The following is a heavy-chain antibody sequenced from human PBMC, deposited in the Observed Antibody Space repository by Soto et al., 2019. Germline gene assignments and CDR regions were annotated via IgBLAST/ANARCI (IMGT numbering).Heavy chain of an antibody. CDR2: IKQDGSEK. V-gene: IGHV3-7*01. Sequence: GGSLRLSCAASGFTFSSYWMTWVRQAPGKGLEWVANIKQDGSEKYYVDFVKGRFTISRDNAKNSLYLQMNSLRAEDTAVYYCARDRIYYYGSGTDYSYYMDVWGKGTTVTVSS. D-gene: IGHD3-10*01. J-gene: IGHJ6*03. CDR1: GFTFSSYW. CDR3: ARDRIYYYGSGTDYSYYMDV.